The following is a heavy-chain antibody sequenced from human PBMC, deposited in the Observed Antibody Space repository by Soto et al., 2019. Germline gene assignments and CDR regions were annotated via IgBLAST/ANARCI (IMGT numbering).Heavy chain of an antibody. J-gene: IGHJ6*02. V-gene: IGHV4-59*01. CDR2: IYNTGST. D-gene: IGHD6-13*01. Sequence: PSETLSLTCSVFGGSMSSYYWTCIRQPPGKGLEWIGYIYNTGSTKYNPSLKSRVTISVDTSKNQFSLKLSSVTAADTAVYYCARENIAAIDRYYYYGMDIWGQGTTVTVSS. CDR3: ARENIAAIDRYYYYGMDI. CDR1: GGSMSSYY.